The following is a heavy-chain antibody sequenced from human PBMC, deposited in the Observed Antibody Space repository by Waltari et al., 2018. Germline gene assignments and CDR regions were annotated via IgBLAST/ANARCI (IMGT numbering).Heavy chain of an antibody. V-gene: IGHV3-64*07. CDR3: ARVGLTNTFDI. CDR1: GFAFSLYS. D-gene: IGHD2-8*01. J-gene: IGHJ3*02. Sequence: EEQLVESGGGLVQPGGSLRLSCAASGFAFSLYSIHWVRQAPGKGLESVSAINYGDGGAYYADSVKGRFTISRDNSKNMIYLQMGSLRAEDMAVYYCARVGLTNTFDIWGQGTRVTVSS. CDR2: INYGDGGA.